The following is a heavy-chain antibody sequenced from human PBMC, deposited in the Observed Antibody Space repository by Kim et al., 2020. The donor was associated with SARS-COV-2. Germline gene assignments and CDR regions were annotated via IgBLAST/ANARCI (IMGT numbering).Heavy chain of an antibody. J-gene: IGHJ5*02. CDR1: SGSMNRDDSR. D-gene: IGHD3-9*01. V-gene: IGHV4-30-4*01. Sequence: SETLSLTCSVSSGSMNRDDSRWSWIRQSPGKGLEWIGYTYYSGVTLYNPSLKSRLTISVDKSNNQFSLTLSSVTAADTAVYYCARTHENYDSWYDPWGQGTLVIVSS. CDR2: TYYSGVT. CDR3: ARTHENYDSWYDP.